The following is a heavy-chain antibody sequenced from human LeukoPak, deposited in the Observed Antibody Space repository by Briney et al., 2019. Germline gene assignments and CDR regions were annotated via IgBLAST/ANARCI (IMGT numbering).Heavy chain of an antibody. J-gene: IGHJ4*02. CDR1: GFTFSEAW. CDR3: TTDIWTYSARDY. CDR2: IKNRPDGGTT. V-gene: IGHV3-15*01. Sequence: GGSLRLPCAASGFTFSEAWMNWVRQAPGKGLEWVGHIKNRPDGGTTDYAAPVKGRFTISRDDSKNTLYLQMNGLKTEDTAVYYCTTDIWTYSARDYWGQGTLVTVSP. D-gene: IGHD3/OR15-3a*01.